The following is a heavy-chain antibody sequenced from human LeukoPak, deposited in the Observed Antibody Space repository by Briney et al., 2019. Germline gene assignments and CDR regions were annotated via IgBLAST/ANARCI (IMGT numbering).Heavy chain of an antibody. CDR2: ISWNSDSI. CDR1: GFTFDDYT. D-gene: IGHD3-3*01. CDR3: ARGQNSITIFGVVIMDWFDP. Sequence: PGGSLRLSCAASGFTFDDYTMHWVRQVPGKGLEWVSGISWNSDSIGYADSVKGRFTISRDNAKNTLYLQMNSLRAEDTAVYYCARGQNSITIFGVVIMDWFDPWGQGTLVTVSS. V-gene: IGHV3-9*01. J-gene: IGHJ5*02.